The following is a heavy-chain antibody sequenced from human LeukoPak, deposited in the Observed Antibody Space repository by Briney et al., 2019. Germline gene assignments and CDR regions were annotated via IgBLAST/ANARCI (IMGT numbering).Heavy chain of an antibody. CDR3: ARAKKDRRYFDL. J-gene: IGHJ2*01. CDR1: GGSISSYY. D-gene: IGHD2-15*01. Sequence: PSETLSLTCTVSGGSISSYYWSWIRQPPGKGLEWIGYIYYSGSTNYNPSLKSRVTISVDTSKNQFSLKLSSVTAADTAVYYCARAKKDRRYFDLWGRGTLVTLSS. V-gene: IGHV4-59*08. CDR2: IYYSGST.